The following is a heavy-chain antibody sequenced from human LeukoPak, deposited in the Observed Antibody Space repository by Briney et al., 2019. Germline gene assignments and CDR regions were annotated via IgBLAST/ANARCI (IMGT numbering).Heavy chain of an antibody. Sequence: SETLSLTCTVSGVSISTYYWSWIRQPPGKGPEWIGYIYSSGTTNYNPSLKSRITISIDTSKNEFSLKLTSVTAADTAVYYCAREANYYGSGSYFEGTFDHWGQGSLVIVSS. D-gene: IGHD3-10*01. CDR3: AREANYYGSGSYFEGTFDH. CDR2: IYSSGTT. CDR1: GVSISTYY. J-gene: IGHJ4*02. V-gene: IGHV4-59*01.